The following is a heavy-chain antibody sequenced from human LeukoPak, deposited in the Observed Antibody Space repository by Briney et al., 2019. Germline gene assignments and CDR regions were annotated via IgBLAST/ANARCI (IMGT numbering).Heavy chain of an antibody. D-gene: IGHD2-2*01. CDR3: ARWAILSPTSLPAPMDV. J-gene: IGHJ6*02. V-gene: IGHV3-33*01. Sequence: GGSLRLSCAASGFTFSSYGMHWVRQAPGKGLEWVAVIWYDGSNKYYAGSVKGRFTISRDNSKNTLYLQMNSLRAEDTAVYYCARWAILSPTSLPAPMDVWGQGTTVTVSS. CDR2: IWYDGSNK. CDR1: GFTFSSYG.